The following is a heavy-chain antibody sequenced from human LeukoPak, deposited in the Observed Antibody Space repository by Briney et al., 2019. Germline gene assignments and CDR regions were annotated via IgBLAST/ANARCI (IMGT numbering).Heavy chain of an antibody. J-gene: IGHJ6*03. CDR2: ISGSGGST. CDR1: GFTFSSYG. Sequence: GGSLRLSCAASGFTFSSYGMSWVRQAPGKGLEWVSAISGSGGSTYYAGSVKARFTISRDNSQNTVSLQLNNLRIEDTALYYCAKTSLSDPSGHYYYMDVWGKGTTVTVSS. V-gene: IGHV3-23*01. D-gene: IGHD3-3*01. CDR3: AKTSLSDPSGHYYYMDV.